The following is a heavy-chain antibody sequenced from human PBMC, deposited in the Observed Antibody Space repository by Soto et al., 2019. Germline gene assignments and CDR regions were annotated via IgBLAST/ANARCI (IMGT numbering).Heavy chain of an antibody. CDR2: IIPIFGTA. Sequence: SVKVSCKASGCTFSSYAISCVRQAPGQGLEWMGGIIPIFGTANYAQKFQGRVTITADESTSTAYMELSSLRSEDTAVYYCAREGVKVGFDYWGQGTLVTVSS. CDR1: GCTFSSYA. V-gene: IGHV1-69*13. CDR3: AREGVKVGFDY. D-gene: IGHD1-26*01. J-gene: IGHJ4*02.